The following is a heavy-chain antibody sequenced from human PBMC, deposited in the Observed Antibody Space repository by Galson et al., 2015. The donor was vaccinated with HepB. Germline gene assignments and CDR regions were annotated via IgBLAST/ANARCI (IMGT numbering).Heavy chain of an antibody. CDR2: IRSSSEIR. V-gene: IGHV3-48*02. J-gene: IGHJ4*02. CDR1: GFTFSSYD. CDR3: ARASRGNSVDFDY. Sequence: SLRLSCAAPGFTFSSYDMNWVRQAPGKGLEWVSYIRSSSEIRYYADSVKGRFTISRDNAKNSLYLQMNSLRDEDTAVYYCARASRGNSVDFDYWGQGTLVTVS. D-gene: IGHD4-23*01.